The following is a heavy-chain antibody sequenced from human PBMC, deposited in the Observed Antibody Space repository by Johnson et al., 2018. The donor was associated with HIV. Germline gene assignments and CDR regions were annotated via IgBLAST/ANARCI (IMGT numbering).Heavy chain of an antibody. CDR3: AREFLYGDYQDAFDI. CDR2: IRYDGSNK. CDR1: GFTFSSYG. Sequence: QVQLVESGGGLVQPGGSLRLSCAASGFTFSSYGMHWVRQAPGKGLEWVAFIRYDGSNKYYADSVKGRFTISRDNSKNTMDLQMNSLRAEDTAVYYCAREFLYGDYQDAFDIWGQGTMVTVSS. J-gene: IGHJ3*02. V-gene: IGHV3-30*02. D-gene: IGHD4-17*01.